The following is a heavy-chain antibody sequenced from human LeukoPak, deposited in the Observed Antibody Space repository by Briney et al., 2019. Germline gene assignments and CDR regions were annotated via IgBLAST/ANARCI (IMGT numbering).Heavy chain of an antibody. J-gene: IGHJ5*02. D-gene: IGHD2-2*02. CDR2: IIPIFGTA. Sequence: SVKVSCKASGGTFSSYAISWVRQAPGQGLEWMGGIIPIFGTANYAQKFQGRVTITTDESTSTAYMELSSLRSEDTAVYYCARGVVVPAAIGWSDPWGQGTLVTVSS. CDR1: GGTFSSYA. V-gene: IGHV1-69*05. CDR3: ARGVVVPAAIGWSDP.